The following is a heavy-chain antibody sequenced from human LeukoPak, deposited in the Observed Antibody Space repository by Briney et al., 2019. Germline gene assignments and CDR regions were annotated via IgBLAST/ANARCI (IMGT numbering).Heavy chain of an antibody. D-gene: IGHD1-1*01. V-gene: IGHV4-59*01. Sequence: SETLSLTCTVSGGSITSYYWSWIRQPPGKGLEWIGHIYYSGSTNYNPSLKSRVTISIDTSKNQFSLRLSSVTAADTAVYYCARTTTKYNWNALDYWGPGTLVTVSS. CDR1: GGSITSYY. CDR3: ARTTTKYNWNALDY. J-gene: IGHJ4*02. CDR2: IYYSGST.